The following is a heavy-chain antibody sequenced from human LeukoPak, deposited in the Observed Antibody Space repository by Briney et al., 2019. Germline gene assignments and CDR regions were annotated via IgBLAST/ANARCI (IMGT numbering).Heavy chain of an antibody. V-gene: IGHV3-48*03. CDR3: ARVDYYGSGSYQAPDV. CDR2: ISSSGDTI. CDR1: GFTFSNYE. J-gene: IGHJ6*04. Sequence: PGGSLRLSCAASGFTFSNYEMNWVRQAPGKGLEWVSYISSSGDTIYYADSVKGRLTISRDNAKNSLYLQMNSLRAEDTAVYYCARVDYYGSGSYQAPDVWGKGTTVTVPS. D-gene: IGHD3-10*01.